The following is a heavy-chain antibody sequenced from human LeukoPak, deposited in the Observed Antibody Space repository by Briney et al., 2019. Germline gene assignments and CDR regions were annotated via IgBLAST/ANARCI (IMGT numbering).Heavy chain of an antibody. CDR2: ISSTSSYI. CDR3: ANSREQQLVRGAFDI. V-gene: IGHV3-21*01. CDR1: GFTFSSYN. Sequence: GGSLRLSCSASGFTFSSYNMNWVRQAPGKGLGWVSSISSTSSYIYYADSVKGRFTISRDNAKNSLYLQMNSLRAEDTSVYYCANSREQQLVRGAFDIWGLGTMVTVSS. D-gene: IGHD6-13*01. J-gene: IGHJ3*02.